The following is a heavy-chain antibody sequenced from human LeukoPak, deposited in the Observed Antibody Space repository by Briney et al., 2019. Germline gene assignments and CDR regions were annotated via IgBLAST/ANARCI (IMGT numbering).Heavy chain of an antibody. CDR1: GYTFTSYG. D-gene: IGHD1-26*01. J-gene: IGHJ4*02. V-gene: IGHV1-18*01. Sequence: ASVKVSCKASGYTFTSYGISWVRQAPGQGLEWMGWISAYNGNTNYAQKFQGRVTITRDTSASTAYMELSSLRSEDTAVYYCARGPAYRGGIDYWGQGTLVTVSS. CDR3: ARGPAYRGGIDY. CDR2: ISAYNGNT.